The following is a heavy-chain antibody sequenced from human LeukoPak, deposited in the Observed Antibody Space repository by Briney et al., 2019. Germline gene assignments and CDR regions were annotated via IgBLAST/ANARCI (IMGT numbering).Heavy chain of an antibody. D-gene: IGHD6-13*01. V-gene: IGHV3-48*03. Sequence: GGSLRLSCAASGFTFSSYEMNWVRQAPGKGLEWVSYISSSGSTIYYADSVKGRFTISRDNAKNSLYLQMNSLRAEDTAVYYCASGDGSSWNDYWGQGTLVTVSS. CDR3: ASGDGSSWNDY. J-gene: IGHJ4*02. CDR2: ISSSGSTI. CDR1: GFTFSSYE.